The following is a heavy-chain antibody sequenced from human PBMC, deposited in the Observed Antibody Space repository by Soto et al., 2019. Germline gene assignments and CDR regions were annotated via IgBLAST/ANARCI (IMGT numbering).Heavy chain of an antibody. CDR1: GGSVSSGSYY. J-gene: IGHJ4*02. Sequence: SETLSLTCTVSGGSVSSGSYYWSWIRQPPGKGLEWIGRIDNSGSTNYNPSLKSRITMSADTSRNQFSLKLNSVTAADTAVYYCARGGQDFWSGPFDYGGQGALVTVSS. CDR3: ARGGQDFWSGPFDY. D-gene: IGHD3-3*01. CDR2: IDNSGST. V-gene: IGHV4-61*01.